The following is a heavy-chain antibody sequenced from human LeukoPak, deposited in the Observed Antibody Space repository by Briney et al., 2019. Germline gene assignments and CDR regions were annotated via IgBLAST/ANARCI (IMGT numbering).Heavy chain of an antibody. D-gene: IGHD3-16*01. J-gene: IGHJ4*02. V-gene: IGHV4-59*12. CDR1: GGSIIGYY. Sequence: SETLSLTCTVSGGSIIGYYWNWVRHRPGRGLEWIGYVHYSGSTKYNSSLNNRVIISIDTSKNQFSLRLTSVTPGETAVYYCARDLAGEWGNYFDYWGQGIVVTVPS. CDR2: VHYSGST. CDR3: ARDLAGEWGNYFDY.